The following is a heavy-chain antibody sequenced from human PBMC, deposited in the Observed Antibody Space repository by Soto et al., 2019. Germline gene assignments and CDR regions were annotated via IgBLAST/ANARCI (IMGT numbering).Heavy chain of an antibody. V-gene: IGHV3-7*04. CDR1: GFTFTSHW. D-gene: IGHD2-15*01. CDR3: VRYSGYCSHVGCQGDAYDI. J-gene: IGHJ3*02. Sequence: EVQLVESGGGLVQPGGSLRLSCAASGFTFTSHWMTWVRQAPGKGLEWVANIKKDGSETHYVDSVKGRFTISRDNAKNEVYLQMNSLRAEDTAMFYCVRYSGYCSHVGCQGDAYDIWGQGTMVTVSS. CDR2: IKKDGSET.